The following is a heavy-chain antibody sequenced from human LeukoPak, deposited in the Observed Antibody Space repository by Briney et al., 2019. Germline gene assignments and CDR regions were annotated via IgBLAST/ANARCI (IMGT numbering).Heavy chain of an antibody. CDR2: ISGSGGST. CDR3: AKDGTSVAAGSSYFDY. CDR1: GFTFSTYT. V-gene: IGHV3-23*01. J-gene: IGHJ4*02. Sequence: GGSLRLSCAASGFTFSTYTMNWVRQAPGKGLEWVSAISGSGGSTYYADSVKGRFTISRDNSKNTLYLQMNSLRAEDTAVYYCAKDGTSVAAGSSYFDYWGQGTLVTVSS. D-gene: IGHD6-19*01.